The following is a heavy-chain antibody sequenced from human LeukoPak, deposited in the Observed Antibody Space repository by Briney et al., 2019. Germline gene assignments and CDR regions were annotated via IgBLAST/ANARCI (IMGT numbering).Heavy chain of an antibody. J-gene: IGHJ4*02. V-gene: IGHV7-4-1*02. CDR1: GYTFHNYA. D-gene: IGHD3-22*01. CDR2: TITNTGNP. Sequence: GASVKISCKASGYTFHNYAMNWMRQAPGQWLEWMGWTITNTGNPTYAQGLAGRFVFSLDTSVSTAYLQISSLKAEDTAVYYCARDPNHYYDSSGYYGDYWGQGTLVTVSS. CDR3: ARDPNHYYDSSGYYGDY.